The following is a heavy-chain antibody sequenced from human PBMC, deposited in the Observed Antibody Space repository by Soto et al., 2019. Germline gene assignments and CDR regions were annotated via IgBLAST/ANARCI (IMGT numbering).Heavy chain of an antibody. CDR2: IIPISGTA. V-gene: IGHV1-69*01. J-gene: IGHJ6*02. D-gene: IGHD1-26*01. CDR3: ARDSGHYGIYYDYGMDV. CDR1: GGTFSSYA. Sequence: QVQLVQSGAEVKKPGSSVKVSCKASGGTFSSYAISWVRQAPGQGLEWMGGIIPISGTANYAQKFQGRVTITANESTSTAYMELSSLRSDDTTVDYCARDSGHYGIYYDYGMDVWGQGTTVTVSS.